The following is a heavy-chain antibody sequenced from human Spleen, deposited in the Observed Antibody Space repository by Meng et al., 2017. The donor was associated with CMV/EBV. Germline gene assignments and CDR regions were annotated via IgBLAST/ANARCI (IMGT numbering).Heavy chain of an antibody. Sequence: SETLSLTCAVYGGSFSDYYWSWIRQPPGKGLEWIGHVFYSGSAIYNPSLKSRVTISVDTSKNQLSLKLSSVTAADSAVYYCASLLYCSDASCYTVDYWGQGTLVTVSS. V-gene: IGHV4-59*01. CDR1: GGSFSDYY. CDR2: VFYSGSA. CDR3: ASLLYCSDASCYTVDY. D-gene: IGHD2-2*02. J-gene: IGHJ4*02.